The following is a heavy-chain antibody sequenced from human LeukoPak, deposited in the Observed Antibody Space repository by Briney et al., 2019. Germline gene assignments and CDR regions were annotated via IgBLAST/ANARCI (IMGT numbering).Heavy chain of an antibody. Sequence: ASVKVSCKASGGTFSSYAISWVRQAPGQGLEWMGRIIPILGIANYAQKFQGRVTITADKSTSTAYMELSSLRSEDTAVYYCARQQWLVQSPLDYWGQGTLVTVSS. CDR3: ARQQWLVQSPLDY. J-gene: IGHJ4*02. V-gene: IGHV1-69*04. D-gene: IGHD6-19*01. CDR2: IIPILGIA. CDR1: GGTFSSYA.